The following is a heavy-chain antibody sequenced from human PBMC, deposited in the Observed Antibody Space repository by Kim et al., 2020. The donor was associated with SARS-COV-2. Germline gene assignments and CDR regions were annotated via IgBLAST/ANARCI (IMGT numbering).Heavy chain of an antibody. J-gene: IGHJ4*02. CDR1: GFPFSSFA. D-gene: IGHD3-10*01. Sequence: GGSLRLSCVASGFPFSSFAMHWVRQAPGKGLEWVAVVWYDGSKKFYLDSVKGRFTISRDNSTNTVYLQMNSLRAEDTAVYYCARGGWFGVYYFDHWGLGTLVTVSS. V-gene: IGHV3-33*01. CDR3: ARGGWFGVYYFDH. CDR2: VWYDGSKK.